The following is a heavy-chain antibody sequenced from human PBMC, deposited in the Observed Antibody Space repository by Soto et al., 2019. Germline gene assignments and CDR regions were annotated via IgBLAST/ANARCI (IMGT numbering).Heavy chain of an antibody. Sequence: EVQLLESGGGSVQPGESLRLSCAASGFSFAGYAMSWVRQAPGKGLEWVSALSGSGGSTYYSDSVKGRFTISRDNSKNPVDLEMNCLGAEDTAVYYCEKDLGFSYMDVYYFDSWGQGTLVTVSS. V-gene: IGHV3-23*01. CDR1: GFSFAGYA. J-gene: IGHJ4*02. D-gene: IGHD3-10*01. CDR3: EKDLGFSYMDVYYFDS. CDR2: LSGSGGST.